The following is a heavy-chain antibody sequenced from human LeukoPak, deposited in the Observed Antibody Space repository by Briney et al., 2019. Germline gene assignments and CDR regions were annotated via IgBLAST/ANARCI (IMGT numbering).Heavy chain of an antibody. Sequence: PGGSLRLSCAASGFTFSSYSMNWVRQAPGKGLEWVSSISSSRSYIYYADSVKGRFTISRDNAKNSLYLQMNSLRAEDTAVYYWARDLWFGELARYYSGMDVWGEGTTVSVSS. CDR3: ARDLWFGELARYYSGMDV. CDR2: ISSSRSYI. J-gene: IGHJ6*04. CDR1: GFTFSSYS. V-gene: IGHV3-21*01. D-gene: IGHD3-10*01.